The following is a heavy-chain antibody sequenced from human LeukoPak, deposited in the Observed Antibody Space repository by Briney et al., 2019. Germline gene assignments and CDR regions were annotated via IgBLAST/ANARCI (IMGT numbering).Heavy chain of an antibody. V-gene: IGHV1-8*03. CDR1: GYTFTSYD. CDR3: ARGPNDSWSGYDSHYYYYMDV. CDR2: MNPNSGNT. Sequence: ASVKVSCKASGYTFTSYDINWVRQATGQGLEWMGWMNPNSGNTGYAQKFQGRVTITRNTSISTAYMELSSLRSEDAAVYYCARGPNDSWSGYDSHYYYYMDVWGKGTTVTVSS. J-gene: IGHJ6*03. D-gene: IGHD3-3*01.